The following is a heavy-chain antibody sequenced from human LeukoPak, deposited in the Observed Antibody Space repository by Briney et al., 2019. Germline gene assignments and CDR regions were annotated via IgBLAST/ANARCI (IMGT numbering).Heavy chain of an antibody. CDR2: IYYSGST. CDR1: GGSISSGCYY. J-gene: IGHJ4*02. D-gene: IGHD2-2*01. V-gene: IGHV4-31*03. CDR3: ARDRSGYCSSSSCYELDY. Sequence: SETLSLTCTVSGGSISSGCYYWSWIRQQPGKGLEWIGYIYYSGSTYYNPSLKSRVTISVDTSKNQFSLKLSSVTAADTAVYYCARDRSGYCSSSSCYELDYWGQGTLVTVSS.